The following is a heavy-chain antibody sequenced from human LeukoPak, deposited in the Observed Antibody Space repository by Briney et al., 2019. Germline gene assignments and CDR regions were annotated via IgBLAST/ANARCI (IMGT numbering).Heavy chain of an antibody. D-gene: IGHD3-10*01. V-gene: IGHV4-38-2*01. CDR1: GYSISSGYY. CDR2: IYHSGST. J-gene: IGHJ4*02. Sequence: SETLSLTCAVSGYSISSGYYWGWIRQPPGKGLEWIGSIYHSGSTYYNPSLKSRVTISVDTSKNQLSLKLSSVTAADTAVYYCARYITMVRGVIPFDYWGQGTLVTVSS. CDR3: ARYITMVRGVIPFDY.